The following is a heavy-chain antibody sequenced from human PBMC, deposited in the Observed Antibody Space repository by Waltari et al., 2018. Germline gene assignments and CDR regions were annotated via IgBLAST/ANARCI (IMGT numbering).Heavy chain of an antibody. V-gene: IGHV4-39*01. CDR1: GGSISSSGSY. CDR2: ISYSGIT. D-gene: IGHD3-3*02. J-gene: IGHJ5*02. Sequence: QLQLQESGPGLVKPSETLSLTCTVPGGSISSSGSYRGWIRQPPGKGLEWIGSISYSGITYYNTSLMSRVTISVDTSKNQFSLKLTSVIAAETAVFYCARFSKSANWIDPWGQGTLVTVSS. CDR3: ARFSKSANWIDP.